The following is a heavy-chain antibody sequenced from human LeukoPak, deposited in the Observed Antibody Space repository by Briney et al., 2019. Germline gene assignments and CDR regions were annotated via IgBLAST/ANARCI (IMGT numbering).Heavy chain of an antibody. CDR2: ISWNSDRI. D-gene: IGHD5-18*01. J-gene: IGHJ4*02. Sequence: GGSLRLSCAASGFTFDDYTMHWVRQAPGKGLEWVSGISWNSDRIGYADSVKGRFTISRDNSKNTLYLQMNSLRAEDTAVYYCARAIYSYGPRFDYWGQGTLVTVSS. V-gene: IGHV3-9*01. CDR3: ARAIYSYGPRFDY. CDR1: GFTFDDYT.